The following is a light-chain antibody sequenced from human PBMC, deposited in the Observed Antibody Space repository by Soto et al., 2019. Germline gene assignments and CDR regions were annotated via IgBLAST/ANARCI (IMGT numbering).Light chain of an antibody. CDR1: SSNMGSDS. V-gene: IGLV1-44*01. CDR3: AVWDGSLNGVV. J-gene: IGLJ2*01. Sequence: QSVLTQPPSASGTPGQRVTISCSGSSSNMGSDSVNWYQQLPGTAPKLLIHTNDQRPSGVPDRFSGSKSGTSASLAISGLQSEDEADYYCAVWDGSLNGVVFGGGTKLTVL. CDR2: TND.